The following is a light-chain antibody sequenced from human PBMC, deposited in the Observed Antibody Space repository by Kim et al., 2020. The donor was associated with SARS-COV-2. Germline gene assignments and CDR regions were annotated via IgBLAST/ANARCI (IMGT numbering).Light chain of an antibody. CDR1: SSNIGAGYD. V-gene: IGLV1-40*01. J-gene: IGLJ2*01. CDR3: QSYDSSLSEV. Sequence: QSVLTQPPSVSGAPGQRVTISCTGSSSNIGAGYDVHWYQQLPGTAPKLLIYDTTNRPSGVPDGFSGSRSGSSASLAITGLRAEDEGDYYCQSYDSSLSEVFGGGTQVTVL. CDR2: DTT.